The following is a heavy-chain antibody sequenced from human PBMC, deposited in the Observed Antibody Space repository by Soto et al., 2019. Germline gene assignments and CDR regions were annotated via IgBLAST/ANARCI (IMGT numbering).Heavy chain of an antibody. CDR2: ISGSGGST. V-gene: IGHV3-23*01. CDR1: GFTFSSYA. CDR3: AKGEYCSGGSCYSDVFDP. D-gene: IGHD2-15*01. Sequence: GGSLRLSCAASGFTFSSYAMSWVRQAPGKGLEWVSAISGSGGSTYYADSVKGRFTISRDNSKNTLYLQMNSLRAEDTAVYYCAKGEYCSGGSCYSDVFDPWGQGTLVTVSS. J-gene: IGHJ5*02.